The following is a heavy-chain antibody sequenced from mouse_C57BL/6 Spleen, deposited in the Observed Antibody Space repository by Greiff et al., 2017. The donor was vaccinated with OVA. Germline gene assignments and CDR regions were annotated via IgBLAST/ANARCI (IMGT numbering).Heavy chain of an antibody. D-gene: IGHD2-4*01. CDR2: ISYDGSN. J-gene: IGHJ2*01. Sequence: DVQLQESGPGLVKPSQSLSLTCSVTGYSITSGYYWNWIRQFPGNKLEWMGYISYDGSNNYNPSLKNRISITRDTSKNQFFLKLNSVTTEDTATYYCARVYYDYDFDYWGQGTTLTVSS. CDR1: GYSITSGYY. V-gene: IGHV3-6*01. CDR3: ARVYYDYDFDY.